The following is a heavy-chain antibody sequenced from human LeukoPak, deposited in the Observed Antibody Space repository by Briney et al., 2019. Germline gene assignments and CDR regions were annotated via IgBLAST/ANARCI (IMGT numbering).Heavy chain of an antibody. CDR2: IYSGGST. J-gene: IGHJ3*02. CDR3: ARADQRITIFGVVIPDAFDI. CDR1: GFTVSSNY. V-gene: IGHV3-53*01. Sequence: GGSLRLSCAASGFTVSSNYMSWVRLAPGKGLECVSVIYSGGSTYYADSVKGRFTISRDNSKNTLYLQMNSLRAEDTAVYYCARADQRITIFGVVIPDAFDIWGQGTMVTVSS. D-gene: IGHD3-3*01.